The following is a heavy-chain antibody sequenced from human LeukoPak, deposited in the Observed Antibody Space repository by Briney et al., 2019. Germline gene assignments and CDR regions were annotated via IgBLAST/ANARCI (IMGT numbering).Heavy chain of an antibody. V-gene: IGHV3-23*01. CDR2: ISGSGGST. CDR3: AKILSNSWYDH. CDR1: GFTFSSYS. J-gene: IGHJ5*02. Sequence: GGSLRLSCAASGFTFSSYSMNWVRQAPGKGLEWVSAISGSGGSTYYADSVKGRFTISRDNSKNTLYLQMNSLRAEDTAVYYCAKILSNSWYDHWGQGTLVTVSS.